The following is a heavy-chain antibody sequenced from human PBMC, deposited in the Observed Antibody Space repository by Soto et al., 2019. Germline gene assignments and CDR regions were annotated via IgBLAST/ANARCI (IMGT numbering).Heavy chain of an antibody. CDR3: ARESGRDYWYYFGF. CDR1: GHTFTDYA. CDR2: ISVYSGNT. D-gene: IGHD2-8*02. Sequence: GASVKVSCKTSGHTFTDYAINWVRQAPGQGLEWMGWISVYSGNTNYGQKFQGRVTMTTDTSTSTAYMELGSLRSDDTAMYYCARESGRDYWYYFGFWGKGTLVTVSS. J-gene: IGHJ4*02. V-gene: IGHV1-18*01.